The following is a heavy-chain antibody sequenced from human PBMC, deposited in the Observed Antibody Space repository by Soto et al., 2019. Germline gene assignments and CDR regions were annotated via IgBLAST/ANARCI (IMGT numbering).Heavy chain of an antibody. J-gene: IGHJ4*02. V-gene: IGHV1-69*06. CDR3: ARDLWNYYGSGTYYGSYFDY. CDR2: IIPLFGTA. CDR1: GGTFSSYA. Sequence: QVHLVQSGAEVKKPGSSVKVSCEASGGTFSSYAISWVRQAPGQGLEWMGGIIPLFGTANYAQKFQGRVTITADKSTYTAYMELSSLRSEDTAVYYCARDLWNYYGSGTYYGSYFDYWGQGTLVTVSS. D-gene: IGHD3-10*01.